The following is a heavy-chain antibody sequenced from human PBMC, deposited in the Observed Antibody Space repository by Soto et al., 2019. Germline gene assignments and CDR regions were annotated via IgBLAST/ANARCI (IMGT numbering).Heavy chain of an antibody. Sequence: SETLSLTCSVSGGSIISSSYYWGWIRQPPGKGLEWIGSIDYGGSTSYNPSLKVRVSISLDTSKNHFYLKLSSVTAADTAVYYCARQLVLRYFDYWGQGSLVTVSS. CDR3: ARQLVLRYFDY. CDR1: GGSIISSSYY. V-gene: IGHV4-39*01. J-gene: IGHJ4*02. CDR2: IDYGGST. D-gene: IGHD3-10*01.